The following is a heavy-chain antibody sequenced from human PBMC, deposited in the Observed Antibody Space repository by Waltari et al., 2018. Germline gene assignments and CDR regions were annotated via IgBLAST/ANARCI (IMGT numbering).Heavy chain of an antibody. CDR1: GYSLTKVS. CDR3: AIALSGIPVDLDFQH. CDR2: WNPEDVET. V-gene: IGHV1-24*01. D-gene: IGHD3-3*01. Sequence: QVHLIQSGAEVKKPGASVRVSCKVSGYSLTKVSMHWVLQAPGKGLELMGSWNPEDVETIYAQNFQGRVTLTDDSSAETAYIELISLRSEDTAVYYCAIALSGIPVDLDFQHLCQVALVVVSS. J-gene: IGHJ1*01.